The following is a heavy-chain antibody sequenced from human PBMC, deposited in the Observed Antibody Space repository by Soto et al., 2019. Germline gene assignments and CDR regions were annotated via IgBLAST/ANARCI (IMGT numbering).Heavy chain of an antibody. Sequence: QEQLAESGGGVVQPGRSLRLSCAASGFTFSSYGMNWVRQAPGKGPEWVAVMSYDGSKKYYADSVKGRFTISRDNSKNTLYLQMNNLRAEDTAVYYCAKASASSWYYFDYWGQGTLVTVSS. J-gene: IGHJ4*02. CDR2: MSYDGSKK. CDR3: AKASASSWYYFDY. CDR1: GFTFSSYG. V-gene: IGHV3-30*18. D-gene: IGHD6-13*01.